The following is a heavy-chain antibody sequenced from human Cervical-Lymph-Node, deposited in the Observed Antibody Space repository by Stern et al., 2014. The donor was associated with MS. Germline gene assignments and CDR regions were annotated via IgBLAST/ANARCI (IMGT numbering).Heavy chain of an antibody. CDR3: ARHGDTSFVY. CDR2: IYYIGTT. Sequence: VQLQESGPGLVQPSETLSLTCTVSGGSISNYYWSRIRQPPGKGLEWIGYIYYIGTTNYNPSLKSRVTISVDTSKNQFSLRLSSVSVADTAVYYCARHGDTSFVYWGQGTLVTISS. CDR1: GGSISNYY. J-gene: IGHJ4*02. V-gene: IGHV4-59*08. D-gene: IGHD2-21*02.